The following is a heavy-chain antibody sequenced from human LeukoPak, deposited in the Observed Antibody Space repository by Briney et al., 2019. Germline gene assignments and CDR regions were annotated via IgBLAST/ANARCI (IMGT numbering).Heavy chain of an antibody. CDR1: GGSFSGYY. J-gene: IGHJ6*03. Sequence: KPPETLSLTCAVYGGSFSGYYWSWIRQPPGKGLEWIGEINHSGSTNYNPSLKSRVTISVDTSKNQFSLKLSSVTAADTAVYYCARASSYYDILTGPLAVGYMDVWGKGTTVTVSS. CDR3: ARASSYYDILTGPLAVGYMDV. CDR2: INHSGST. V-gene: IGHV4-34*01. D-gene: IGHD3-9*01.